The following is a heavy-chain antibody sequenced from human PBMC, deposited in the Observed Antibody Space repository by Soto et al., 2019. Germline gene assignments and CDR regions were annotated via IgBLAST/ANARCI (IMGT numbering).Heavy chain of an antibody. D-gene: IGHD3-10*01. CDR2: IYSGGST. CDR3: ARGPLWFGELNYFDY. Sequence: EVQLVESGGGLIQPGGSLRLSCAASGFTVSSNYMSWVRQAPGKGLEWVSVIYSGGSTYYADSVKGRFTISRDNSKNTLYLQMNSLRAEDTAVYYCARGPLWFGELNYFDYWGQGTLVTVSS. V-gene: IGHV3-53*01. CDR1: GFTVSSNY. J-gene: IGHJ4*02.